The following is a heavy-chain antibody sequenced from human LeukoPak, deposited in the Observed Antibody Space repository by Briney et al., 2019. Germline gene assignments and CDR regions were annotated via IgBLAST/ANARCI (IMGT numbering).Heavy chain of an antibody. Sequence: SETLSLTCSVSGYSVSSGYYWGWIRQPPGKGLEWIGSMYHSGTTYYNPSLKSRVTLSVDTSKNQFSLKLSSVTAADTAVYYCARECGNCSGGSCHSGAFDIWGQGTLVTVSS. CDR1: GYSVSSGYY. CDR3: ARECGNCSGGSCHSGAFDI. CDR2: MYHSGTT. V-gene: IGHV4-38-2*02. D-gene: IGHD2-15*01. J-gene: IGHJ3*02.